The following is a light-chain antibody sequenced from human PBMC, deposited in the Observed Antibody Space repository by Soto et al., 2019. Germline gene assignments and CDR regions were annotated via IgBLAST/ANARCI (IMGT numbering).Light chain of an antibody. CDR3: QHYKMYSPWT. J-gene: IGKJ1*01. CDR2: EAS. V-gene: IGKV1-5*01. Sequence: DIQMNQSPATLSAYVGDRVTITCRASQTISRWMTWYQQKPGKAPKLLIYEASSLESGVPSRFSGSGSGTEFTLTISSLQPDDFATYYCQHYKMYSPWTFGQGTKVDIK. CDR1: QTISRW.